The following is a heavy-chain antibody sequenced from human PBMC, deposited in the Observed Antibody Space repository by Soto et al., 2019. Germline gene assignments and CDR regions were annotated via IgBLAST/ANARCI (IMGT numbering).Heavy chain of an antibody. CDR2: ISAYNGNT. V-gene: IGHV1-18*04. D-gene: IGHD5-18*01. CDR1: GYTFSSHG. Sequence: QVQLVQSGAEVKKPGASVKVSCKASGYTFSSHGISWVRQAPGQGLEWMGWISAYNGNTNYAQKFQGRVTMTTDTXXSTAYMELRSXXSXDXXVYYCASGGQQPAERGYRYGSPTSSFYRYYCDMDVWGQGTTVTVSS. CDR3: ASGGQQPAERGYRYGSPTSSFYRYYCDMDV. J-gene: IGHJ6*02.